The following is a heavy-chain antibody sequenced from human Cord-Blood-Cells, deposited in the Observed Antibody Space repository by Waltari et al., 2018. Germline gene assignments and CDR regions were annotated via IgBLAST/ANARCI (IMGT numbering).Heavy chain of an antibody. CDR3: ARYTVTKNFDY. CDR1: GFTFSSYW. V-gene: IGHV3-74*01. D-gene: IGHD4-4*01. J-gene: IGHJ4*02. CDR2: INRDGSST. Sequence: EVQLVESGGGLVQPGGSLRLSCAASGFTFSSYWMHWVRQAPGKGLVGVARINRDGSSTSYADSGKGRFTISRDNAKNTLYLQMNSLRAEDTAVYYCARYTVTKNFDYWGQGTLVTVSS.